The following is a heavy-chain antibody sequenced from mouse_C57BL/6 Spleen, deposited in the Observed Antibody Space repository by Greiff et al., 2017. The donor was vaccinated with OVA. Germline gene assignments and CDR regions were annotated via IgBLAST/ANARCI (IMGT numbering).Heavy chain of an antibody. D-gene: IGHD1-2*01. CDR1: GYTFTGYW. CDR2: ILPGSGST. J-gene: IGHJ2*01. Sequence: VQLQQSGAELMKPGASVKLSCKAPGYTFTGYWIEWVKQRPGHGLEWIGEILPGSGSTNYNEKFKGKATVNADTSSNPAYMLLSRLPTEDSSIYSCARSLHYYWTDYWGQGTPLTVSS. V-gene: IGHV1-9*01. CDR3: ARSLHYYWTDY.